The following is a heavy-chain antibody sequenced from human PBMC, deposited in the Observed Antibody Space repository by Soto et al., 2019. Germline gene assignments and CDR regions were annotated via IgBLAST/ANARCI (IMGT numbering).Heavy chain of an antibody. V-gene: IGHV1-18*01. CDR3: AKGTTVETGNY. D-gene: IGHD4-17*01. J-gene: IGHJ4*02. Sequence: QVQLVQSGAEVKKPGASVKVSCKASGYTFTSYGISWVRQAPGQGLEWMGWISAYNGNTNYAQKLQGRVTMTTDTCTITAYMELRSLRPGGTVVYDCAKGTTVETGNYWGKGTLVTVSS. CDR1: GYTFTSYG. CDR2: ISAYNGNT.